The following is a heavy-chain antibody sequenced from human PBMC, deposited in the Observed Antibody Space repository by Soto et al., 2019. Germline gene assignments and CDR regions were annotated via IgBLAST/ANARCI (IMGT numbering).Heavy chain of an antibody. V-gene: IGHV4-39*07. CDR1: GGSISSSGYY. Sequence: SETLSLTCTVSGGSISSSGYYWVWIRQPPGKGLEWIGSINQSGSTNYNPSLKSRVTISVDTSKNQFSLKLSSVTAADSAVYYCARVVGSSGWYYGSFDIWGPGTMVTVSS. CDR2: INQSGST. D-gene: IGHD6-19*01. CDR3: ARVVGSSGWYYGSFDI. J-gene: IGHJ3*02.